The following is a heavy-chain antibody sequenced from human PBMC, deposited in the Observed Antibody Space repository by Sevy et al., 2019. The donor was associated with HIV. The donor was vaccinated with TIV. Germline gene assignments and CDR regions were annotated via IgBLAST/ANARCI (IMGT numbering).Heavy chain of an antibody. V-gene: IGHV4-39*01. CDR1: GGSISSSSYY. J-gene: IGHJ3*02. CDR3: ARHYDSSGYGEVEDAFDI. Sequence: SETLSLTCTVSGGSISSSSYYWGWIRQPPGKGLEWIGSIYYSGSTYYNPSLKRRVTISVDTSKNQFSLKLSSVTAADTAVYYCARHYDSSGYGEVEDAFDIWGQGTMVTDSS. D-gene: IGHD3-22*01. CDR2: IYYSGST.